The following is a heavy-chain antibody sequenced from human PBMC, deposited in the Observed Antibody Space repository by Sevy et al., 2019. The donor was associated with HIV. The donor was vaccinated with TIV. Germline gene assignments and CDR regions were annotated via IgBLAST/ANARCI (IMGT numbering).Heavy chain of an antibody. D-gene: IGHD3-10*01. CDR2: ISWNSGSI. V-gene: IGHV3-9*01. Sequence: GGSLRLSCAASGFTFDDYAMHWVRQAPGKGLEWVSGISWNSGSIGYADSVKGRFTISRDNVKNSLYLQMNSLRAEDTAWYYCAKGYGSGSSSGGYYYGMDVWGQGTTVTVSS. J-gene: IGHJ6*02. CDR3: AKGYGSGSSSGGYYYGMDV. CDR1: GFTFDDYA.